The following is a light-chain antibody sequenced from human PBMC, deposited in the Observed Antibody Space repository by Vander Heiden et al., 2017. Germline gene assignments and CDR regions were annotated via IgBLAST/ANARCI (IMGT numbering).Light chain of an antibody. CDR1: QSISSW. Sequence: DIQMTQSPSTLSASVGDRVTITCRASQSISSWLAWYQQKAGNAPKLLNYKASSLESGVPSMCSGSGSGTEFMLTISRLQPDDGATYYCQQYNSDETFGQGTKVEIK. V-gene: IGKV1-5*03. J-gene: IGKJ1*01. CDR2: KAS. CDR3: QQYNSDET.